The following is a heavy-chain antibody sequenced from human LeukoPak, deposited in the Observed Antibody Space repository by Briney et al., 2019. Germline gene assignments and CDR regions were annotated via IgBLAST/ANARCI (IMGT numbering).Heavy chain of an antibody. CDR3: ASHDSIAAAGYYYYGMDV. D-gene: IGHD6-13*01. V-gene: IGHV4-34*01. Sequence: ASETLSLTCAVYGGSFSGYYWSWIRQPPGKGLEWIGEINHSGSTNCNPSLKSRVTIPVDTSKNQFSLKLSSVTAADTAVYYCASHDSIAAAGYYYYGMDVWGQGTTVTVSS. J-gene: IGHJ6*02. CDR1: GGSFSGYY. CDR2: INHSGST.